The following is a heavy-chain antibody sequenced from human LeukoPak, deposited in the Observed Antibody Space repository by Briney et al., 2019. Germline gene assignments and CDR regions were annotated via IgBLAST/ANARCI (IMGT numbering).Heavy chain of an antibody. CDR2: SYFGESA. CDR1: GVSIGLTTYY. Sequence: SETLSLTCTVSGVSIGLTTYYWAWIRQPPGKGLEWIGTSYFGESANYVPSLKSRVTISVDTSKNQFSLTLTSVTAADTALYFCAGNYGDPTYFDYWGQGILVSVSS. J-gene: IGHJ4*02. CDR3: AGNYGDPTYFDY. V-gene: IGHV4-39*01. D-gene: IGHD4-17*01.